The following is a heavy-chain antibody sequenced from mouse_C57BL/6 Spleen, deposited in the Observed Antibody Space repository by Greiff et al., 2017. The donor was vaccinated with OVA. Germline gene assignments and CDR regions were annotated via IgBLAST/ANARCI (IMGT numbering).Heavy chain of an antibody. CDR2: IYPGDGDT. CDR3: ARGEYYGSSEY. CDR1: GYAFSSSW. V-gene: IGHV1-82*01. D-gene: IGHD1-1*01. Sequence: QVQLQQSGPELVKPGASVKISCKASGYAFSSSWMNWVKQRPGKGLEWIGRIYPGDGDTNYNGKFKGKATLTADKASSTAYMQLSSLTSEDSAVYFCARGEYYGSSEYWGQGTTLTVSS. J-gene: IGHJ2*01.